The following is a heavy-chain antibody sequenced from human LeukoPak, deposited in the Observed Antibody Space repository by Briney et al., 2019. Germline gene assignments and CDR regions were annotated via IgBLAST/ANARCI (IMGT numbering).Heavy chain of an antibody. V-gene: IGHV4-59*08. CDR1: GDSLTSNF. CDR3: ARRMATVTDAFDI. CDR2: VFHSGTT. J-gene: IGHJ3*02. D-gene: IGHD5-24*01. Sequence: SETLSLTCNVSGDSLTSNFWSWIRQTPGKGLXXIGYVFHSGTTNYSPSLKSRVTISLDTSKKQIYLRLASVTAADTALYYCARRMATVTDAFDIWGRGTMVSVSS.